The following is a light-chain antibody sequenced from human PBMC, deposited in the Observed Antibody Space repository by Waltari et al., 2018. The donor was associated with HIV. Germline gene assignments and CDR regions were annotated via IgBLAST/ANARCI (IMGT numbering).Light chain of an antibody. CDR3: QTWGTGIQV. V-gene: IGLV4-69*01. J-gene: IGLJ1*01. CDR2: LNSDCSH. CDR1: SGHSHYA. Sequence: QLVLTQSPSASASLGASVKLTCTLSSGHSHYAIAWHQQQPEKGPRYLMKLNSDCSHTKGGGIPDRFTGSSCGAERYLTISTLQSEDEADYYCQTWGTGIQVFGSGTKVTVL.